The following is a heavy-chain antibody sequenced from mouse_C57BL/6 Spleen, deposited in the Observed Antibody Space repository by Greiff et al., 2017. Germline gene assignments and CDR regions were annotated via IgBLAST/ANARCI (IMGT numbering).Heavy chain of an antibody. CDR3: AREGLTTVVEYYFDY. V-gene: IGHV1-64*01. CDR2: IHPNSGST. D-gene: IGHD1-1*01. Sequence: VQLQQPGAELVKPGASVKLSCKASGYTFTSYWMHWVKQRPGQGLEWIGMIHPNSGSTNYNEKFKSKDTLTVDKSSSTAYMQLSSLTSEDSAVYYCAREGLTTVVEYYFDYWGQGTTLTVSS. CDR1: GYTFTSYW. J-gene: IGHJ2*01.